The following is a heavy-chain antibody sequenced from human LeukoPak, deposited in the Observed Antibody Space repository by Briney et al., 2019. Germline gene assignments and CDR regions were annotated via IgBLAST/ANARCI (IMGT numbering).Heavy chain of an antibody. D-gene: IGHD6-13*01. Sequence: GGSLRLSCAASGFTVSSNYMSWVRQAPGKGLEWVSVIYSGGSTYYADSVKGRFTISRDNPKNTLYLQMNSLRAEDTAVYYCARDTAGYSSSWSPGDYYMDVWGKGTTATVSS. CDR1: GFTVSSNY. V-gene: IGHV3-66*02. CDR2: IYSGGST. J-gene: IGHJ6*03. CDR3: ARDTAGYSSSWSPGDYYMDV.